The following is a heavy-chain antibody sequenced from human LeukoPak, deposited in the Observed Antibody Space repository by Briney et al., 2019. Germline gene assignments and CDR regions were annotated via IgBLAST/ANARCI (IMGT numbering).Heavy chain of an antibody. CDR1: GYTFISHA. CDR2: INTNNGNT. D-gene: IGHD3-10*02. V-gene: IGHV1-3*04. Sequence: ASVKVSCKASGYTFISHALHWVRQAPGQRLEWMGWINTNNGNTKYSQKFQGRVTIMTDTSASTAYMELSSLRSEDTAVYFCARCGVLGDFDYWGQGTLVAVSS. J-gene: IGHJ4*02. CDR3: ARCGVLGDFDY.